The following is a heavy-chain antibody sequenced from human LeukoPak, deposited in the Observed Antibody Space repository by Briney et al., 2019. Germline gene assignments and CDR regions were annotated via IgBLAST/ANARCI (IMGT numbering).Heavy chain of an antibody. CDR2: ISAYNGNT. J-gene: IGHJ6*02. CDR3: ARDRRITMVRGVPGGELYGMDV. V-gene: IGHV1-18*01. CDR1: GYTFTSYG. D-gene: IGHD3-10*01. Sequence: GASVKVSCKASGYTFTSYGISWVRQAPGQGLEWMGWISAYNGNTNYAQKLQGRVTMTTDTSTSTAYMELRSLRSDDTAVYYCARDRRITMVRGVPGGELYGMDVWGQGTTVTVSS.